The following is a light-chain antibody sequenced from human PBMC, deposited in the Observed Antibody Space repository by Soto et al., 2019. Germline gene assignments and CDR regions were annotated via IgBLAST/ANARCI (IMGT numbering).Light chain of an antibody. V-gene: IGKV3-15*01. Sequence: EIVMTQSPATLSVSPGERATLSCRASQSVRTKLAWYRHKPGQAPRLLIYGASTSATGIPARFSGSGSGTEFTLTINSLQSEDFAVYYCQQYKNWPHFTFGPGTTVDIK. CDR3: QQYKNWPHFT. CDR2: GAS. J-gene: IGKJ3*01. CDR1: QSVRTK.